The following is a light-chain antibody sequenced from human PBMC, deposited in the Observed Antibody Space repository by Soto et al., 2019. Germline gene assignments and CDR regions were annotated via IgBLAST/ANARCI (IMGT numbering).Light chain of an antibody. CDR1: QDISHF. Sequence: IQRTQSLSSLFASVGDRVAITCRARQDISHFLNWYQQKPGKAPKLLIYDASNLQTGVPSRFSGRGSGTDFTFTISSLQPDDSGTYYCQQYDDLPITFGQGTRLEI. CDR3: QQYDDLPIT. J-gene: IGKJ5*01. CDR2: DAS. V-gene: IGKV1-33*01.